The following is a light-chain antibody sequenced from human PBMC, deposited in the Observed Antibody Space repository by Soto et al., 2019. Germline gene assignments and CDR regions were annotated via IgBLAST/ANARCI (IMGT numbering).Light chain of an antibody. CDR1: QSVGSSF. CDR3: QQYGSSPVA. V-gene: IGKV3-20*01. CDR2: ATS. J-gene: IGKJ1*01. Sequence: EIVLTQSPGTLSLSPGDRATLSCRASQSVGSSFLAWYQQKPGQAPRLLMFATSSRATGVPDRFSGGGSGTDFTLTISRLEPEDFAVYYCQQYGSSPVAFGQGTKVDIK.